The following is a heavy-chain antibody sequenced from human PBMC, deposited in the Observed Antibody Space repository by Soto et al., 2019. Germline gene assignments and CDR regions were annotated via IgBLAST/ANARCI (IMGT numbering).Heavy chain of an antibody. V-gene: IGHV1-18*01. CDR2: ISAYNGNT. CDR3: ARSITMVRGVINWFDP. CDR1: GYTFTCYG. D-gene: IGHD3-10*01. Sequence: ASVKVSCKASGYTFTCYGICWVRQAPGQGLEWMGWISAYNGNTNYAQKLQGRVTMTTDTSTSTAYMELRSLRSDDTAVYYCARSITMVRGVINWFDPWGQGALVTVSS. J-gene: IGHJ5*02.